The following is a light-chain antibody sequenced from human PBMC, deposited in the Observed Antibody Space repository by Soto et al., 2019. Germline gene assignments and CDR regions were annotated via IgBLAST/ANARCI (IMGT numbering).Light chain of an antibody. CDR1: QSVTTQ. J-gene: IGKJ1*01. CDR2: GAS. V-gene: IGKV3-20*01. CDR3: QQYGGSTRT. Sequence: IVLTQSPRTLSLSPGERATLSCRASQSVTTQLAWYQQKPGQAPRLIIHGASSRATGVPVRITGSGSGTDFTLSISRLEPEDFAVYYCQQYGGSTRTFGQGTKVDIK.